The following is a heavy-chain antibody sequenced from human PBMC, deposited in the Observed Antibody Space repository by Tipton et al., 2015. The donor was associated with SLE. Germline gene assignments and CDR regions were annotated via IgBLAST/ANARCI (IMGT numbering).Heavy chain of an antibody. CDR2: TYYSGSP. Sequence: TLSLTCNVSGGSISSGGYYWSWIRQHPGKGLEWIGYTYYSGSPYYNPSLKSRVTISLDMSKNQFSLRLSSVTAADMAVYYCARDRIPVYSGSYLAGFYYGMDVWGQGTAVTVSS. CDR3: ARDRIPVYSGSYLAGFYYGMDV. J-gene: IGHJ6*02. CDR1: GGSISSGGYY. D-gene: IGHD1-26*01. V-gene: IGHV4-31*03.